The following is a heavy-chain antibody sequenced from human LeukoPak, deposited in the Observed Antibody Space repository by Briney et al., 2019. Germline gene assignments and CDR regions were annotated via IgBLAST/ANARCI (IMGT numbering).Heavy chain of an antibody. V-gene: IGHV3-11*04. Sequence: GEPLRLSCAASGFTLSDSYMTWIRQAPGRGLEWVSYIAPAGTTYYADSVKGRFTICRDNAKTSLYLQMSNLRADDTAVYYCARDLGPHRSSPNTGAFDIWGQGTMVTVSS. D-gene: IGHD6-6*01. CDR2: IAPAGTT. J-gene: IGHJ3*02. CDR3: ARDLGPHRSSPNTGAFDI. CDR1: GFTLSDSY.